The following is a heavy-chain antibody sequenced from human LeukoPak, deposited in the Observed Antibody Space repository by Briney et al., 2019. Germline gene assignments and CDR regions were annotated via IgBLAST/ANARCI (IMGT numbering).Heavy chain of an antibody. V-gene: IGHV3-23*01. CDR1: GFTFSSYA. CDR3: AKDHYYYASSSYYYLYYFDY. J-gene: IGHJ4*02. Sequence: GGSLRLSCAASGFTFSSYAMSWVRQAPGKGLEWVSAISGSGGSTYYADSVKGRFTISRDNSKNSLYLQMNSLTVEDTAVYYCAKDHYYYASSSYYYLYYFDYWGQGTLVTVSS. CDR2: ISGSGGST. D-gene: IGHD3-22*01.